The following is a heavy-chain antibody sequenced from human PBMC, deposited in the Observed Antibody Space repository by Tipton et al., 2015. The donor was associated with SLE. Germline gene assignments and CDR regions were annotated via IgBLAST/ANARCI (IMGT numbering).Heavy chain of an antibody. CDR2: INDSGST. Sequence: TLSLTCAVYGGSFGPHYWSWIRQPPGKGLEWIGEINDSGSTNYNPSLKSRVIISIDTSKNQFSLKLTSVTAADTAAYYCARVQWVRVPPNFFSSSMDVWDKGTTVTVSS. D-gene: IGHD2-8*01. CDR1: GGSFGPHY. J-gene: IGHJ6*03. CDR3: ARVQWVRVPPNFFSSSMDV. V-gene: IGHV4-34*01.